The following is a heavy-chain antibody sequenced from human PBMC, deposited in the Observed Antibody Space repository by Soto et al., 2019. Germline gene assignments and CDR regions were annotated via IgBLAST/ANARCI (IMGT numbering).Heavy chain of an antibody. CDR2: IKEDGSEK. Sequence: PXGSLRLSGRAAGFTLSSHCMNWVRQAPGGGLEWVANIKEDGSEKTYVDSVEGRFTISRDNAKNSLDLQMNSLRAGDTAVYYCARGLLDYWGQGNLVTVSS. V-gene: IGHV3-7*03. J-gene: IGHJ4*02. CDR1: GFTLSSHC. CDR3: ARGLLDY.